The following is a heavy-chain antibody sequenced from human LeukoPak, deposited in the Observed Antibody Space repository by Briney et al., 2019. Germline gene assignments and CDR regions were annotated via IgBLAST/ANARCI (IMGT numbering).Heavy chain of an antibody. V-gene: IGHV4-34*01. J-gene: IGHJ4*02. Sequence: SETLSLTCAVYGGSFSGYYWSWIRQPPGKGLEWLGEINHSGSTNYNPSLKSRVTISVDTSKNQFSLKLSSVTAADTAVYYCARSGRAARRSSDFDYWGQGTLVTVSS. CDR2: INHSGST. CDR1: GGSFSGYY. CDR3: ARSGRAARRSSDFDY. D-gene: IGHD6-6*01.